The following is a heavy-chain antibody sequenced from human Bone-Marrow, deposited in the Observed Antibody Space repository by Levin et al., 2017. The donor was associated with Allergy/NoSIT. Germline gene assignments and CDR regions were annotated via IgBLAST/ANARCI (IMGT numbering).Heavy chain of an antibody. D-gene: IGHD3-10*01. Sequence: GESLKISCAASGFTFSSYAMSWVRQAPGKGLELVSAISGSGGSTYYADSVKGRFTISRDNSKNTLYLQMNSLRAEDTAVYYCAKEWVTMVRGVIITWYFDYWGQGTLVTVSS. CDR3: AKEWVTMVRGVIITWYFDY. V-gene: IGHV3-23*01. J-gene: IGHJ4*02. CDR2: ISGSGGST. CDR1: GFTFSSYA.